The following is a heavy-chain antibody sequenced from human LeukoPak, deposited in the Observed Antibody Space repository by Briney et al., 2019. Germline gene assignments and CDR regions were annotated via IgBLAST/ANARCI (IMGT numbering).Heavy chain of an antibody. J-gene: IGHJ4*02. V-gene: IGHV1-24*01. Sequence: ASVKVSCKVSGYTLTELSMHWVRQAPGKGLEWMGGFDPEDGETIYAQKFQGRVTMTEDTSTDTAYMELSSLRSEDTAVYYCATVGWNDKRGDFYYFDYWGQGTLVTVSS. CDR1: GYTLTELS. CDR3: ATVGWNDKRGDFYYFDY. D-gene: IGHD1-1*01. CDR2: FDPEDGET.